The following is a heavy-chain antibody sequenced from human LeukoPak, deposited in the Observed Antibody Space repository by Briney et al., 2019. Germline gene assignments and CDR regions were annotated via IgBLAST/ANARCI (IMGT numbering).Heavy chain of an antibody. Sequence: PGGSLRLSCAASGFIFSDYAMNWVRQAQGKGLEWISYISSTTTTIYYADSVKGRFTISRDNAKNSLFLQMNSLRAEDTAAYYCASGYDFSSGSKRGFDNWGQGTRVTVSS. CDR2: ISSTTTTI. CDR3: ASGYDFSSGSKRGFDN. V-gene: IGHV3-48*01. CDR1: GFIFSDYA. J-gene: IGHJ4*02. D-gene: IGHD3-3*01.